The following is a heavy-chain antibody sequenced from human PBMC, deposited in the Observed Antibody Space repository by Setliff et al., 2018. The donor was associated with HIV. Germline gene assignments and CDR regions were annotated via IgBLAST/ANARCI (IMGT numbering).Heavy chain of an antibody. CDR2: IYHTGSS. CDR3: ASLPPLYDSSGYYFDY. D-gene: IGHD3-22*01. Sequence: SETLSLTCDVSGFSISSRYYWGWIRQSPGKGLEWIGNIYHTGSSYYNPSLNDRATISLDTSKNQFSLKLSSVTAADTAVYYCASLPPLYDSSGYYFDYWGQGTLVTV. V-gene: IGHV4-38-2*01. CDR1: GFSISSRYY. J-gene: IGHJ4*02.